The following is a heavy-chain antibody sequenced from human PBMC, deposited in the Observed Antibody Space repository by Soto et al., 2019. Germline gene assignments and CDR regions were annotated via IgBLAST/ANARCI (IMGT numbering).Heavy chain of an antibody. CDR1: GYSLTTYG. CDR3: AREGPAPYYYYGMDV. CDR2: ISGYNGNT. Sequence: QVQLVQSRGEVKKPGASVKVSCKTSGYSLTTYGISWVRQAPGQGLEWMGWISGYNGNTNYAQNLQGRVTMTTDTSTSTAYMELRSLRSDDTAVYYCAREGPAPYYYYGMDVWGQGSTVTFSS. V-gene: IGHV1-18*01. J-gene: IGHJ6*02.